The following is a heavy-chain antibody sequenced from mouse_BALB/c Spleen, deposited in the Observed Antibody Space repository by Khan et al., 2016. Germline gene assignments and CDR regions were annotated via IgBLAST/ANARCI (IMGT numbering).Heavy chain of an antibody. CDR2: ISSGSSTI. J-gene: IGHJ4*01. CDR1: GFTFSSFG. V-gene: IGHV5-17*02. CDR3: ARAGTWAMDY. Sequence: EVELVESGGGLVQPGGSRKLSCAASGFTFSSFGIHWVRQAPEKGLKWVAYISSGSSTIYYADTVKGRFTISRDNPKNTLFLQMTSLRSEDTAMYYCARAGTWAMDYWGQGTSVTVSS. D-gene: IGHD3-1*01.